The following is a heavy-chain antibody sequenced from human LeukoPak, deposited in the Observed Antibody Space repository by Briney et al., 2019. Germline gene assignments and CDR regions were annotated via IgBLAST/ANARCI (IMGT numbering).Heavy chain of an antibody. CDR3: ARDWFHAIDY. D-gene: IGHD2/OR15-2a*01. CDR1: AFTFDDYG. CDR2: INWNGGST. Sequence: GRSLRLSFAASAFTFDDYGMSCVRQAPGEGLEWVSGINWNGGSTGYADSVKGRFTISRDNAKNSLYLQMNSLRAEDTAVYSCARDWFHAIDYWGQGTLVTVSS. J-gene: IGHJ4*02. V-gene: IGHV3-20*03.